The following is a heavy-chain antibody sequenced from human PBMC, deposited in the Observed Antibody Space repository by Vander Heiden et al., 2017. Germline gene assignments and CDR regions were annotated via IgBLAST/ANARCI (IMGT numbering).Heavy chain of an antibody. CDR1: GFIVSTNC. V-gene: IGHV3-53*01. D-gene: IGHD3-22*01. J-gene: IGHJ4*02. Sequence: EVQLVESGGGLIQPGGSLRLSCAASGFIVSTNCMSWVRQAPGKGLEWVSVIYSGGSTYYADSVKGRFTLSRDNSKNTLYLQMNSLRAEDTAVYYCARCYDRSGYYYFFDYWGQGTLVTVSS. CDR2: IYSGGST. CDR3: ARCYDRSGYYYFFDY.